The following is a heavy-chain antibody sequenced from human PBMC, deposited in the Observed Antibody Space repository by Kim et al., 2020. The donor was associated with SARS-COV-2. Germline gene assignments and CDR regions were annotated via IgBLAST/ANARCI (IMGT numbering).Heavy chain of an antibody. CDR3: ARVGYDILGSWNYYYGMDV. CDR2: IYYSGST. J-gene: IGHJ6*02. CDR1: GGSISSYY. D-gene: IGHD3-9*01. V-gene: IGHV4-59*01. Sequence: SETLSLTCTVSGGSISSYYWSWIRQPPGKGLEWIGYIYYSGSTNYNPSLKSRVTISVDTSKNQFSLKLSSVTAADTAVYYCARVGYDILGSWNYYYGMDVWGQGTTVTVSS.